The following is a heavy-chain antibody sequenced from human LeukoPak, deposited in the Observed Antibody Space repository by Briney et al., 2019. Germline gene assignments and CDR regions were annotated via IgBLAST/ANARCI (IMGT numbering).Heavy chain of an antibody. Sequence: PSQTLSLTCTVSGGSISSGSYYWSWIRQPAGKGLEWIGRIYTSGSTNYNPSLKSRVTISVDTSKNQFSLKLSSVTAADTAVYYCASSSSGGRYWGRGTLVTVSS. V-gene: IGHV4-61*02. D-gene: IGHD6-19*01. CDR3: ASSSSGGRY. CDR1: GGSISSGSYY. CDR2: IYTSGST. J-gene: IGHJ4*02.